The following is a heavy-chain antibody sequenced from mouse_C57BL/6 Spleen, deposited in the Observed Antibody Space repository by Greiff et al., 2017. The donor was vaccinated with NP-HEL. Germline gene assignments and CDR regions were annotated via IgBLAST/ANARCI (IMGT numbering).Heavy chain of an antibody. CDR2: IYWDDDK. CDR1: GFSLSTSGMG. D-gene: IGHD1-1*01. V-gene: IGHV8-12*01. Sequence: QVTLKVSGPGILQSSQTLSLSCSFSGFSLSTSGMGVSWLRQPSGMGLEWLVHIYWDDDKRYNPSLKSRPPISKDTSRNQVFLTITSVDTADTATYCCARRAYYYVSSDEYFDYWGQGATLSVST. J-gene: IGHJ2*01. CDR3: ARRAYYYVSSDEYFDY.